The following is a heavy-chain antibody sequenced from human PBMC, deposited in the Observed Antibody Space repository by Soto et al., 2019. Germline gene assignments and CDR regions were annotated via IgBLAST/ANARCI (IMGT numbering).Heavy chain of an antibody. CDR1: GGTFSSYA. V-gene: IGHV1-69*01. D-gene: IGHD1-1*01. CDR3: ATFKGGYNLHLDS. CDR2: IIPIFGTA. J-gene: IGHJ4*02. Sequence: QVQLVQSGAEVKKPGSSVKVSCKASGGTFSSYAISWVRQAPGQGLEWMGGIIPIFGTANYAQKFQGRVTITADESTSTAYMELSGLRFEDTAVYYGATFKGGYNLHLDSWGQGTWSPSPQ.